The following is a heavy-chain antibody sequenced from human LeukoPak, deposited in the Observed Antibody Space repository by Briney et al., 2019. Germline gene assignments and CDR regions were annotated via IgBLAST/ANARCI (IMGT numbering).Heavy chain of an antibody. CDR3: AREGVRYDSTGYYYYDYFDY. D-gene: IGHD3-22*01. CDR2: ISGSGGST. CDR1: GFTFSSYA. J-gene: IGHJ4*02. V-gene: IGHV3-23*01. Sequence: GGSLRLSCAASGFTFSSYAMSWVRQAPGKGLEWVSAISGSGGSTYYADSVKGRFTISRDNYKNTLYLQMNSLRAEDTALYYCAREGVRYDSTGYYYYDYFDYWGQGTLVTVSS.